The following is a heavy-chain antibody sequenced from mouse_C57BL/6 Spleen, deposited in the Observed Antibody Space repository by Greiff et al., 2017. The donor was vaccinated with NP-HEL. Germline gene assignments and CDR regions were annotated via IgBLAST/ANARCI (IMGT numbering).Heavy chain of an antibody. CDR1: GYTFTSYW. CDR2: IDPSDSET. D-gene: IGHD1-1*01. CDR3: ARGITTVVATDFDY. J-gene: IGHJ2*01. V-gene: IGHV1-52*01. Sequence: QVQLQQPGAELVRPGSSVKLSCKASGYTFTSYWMHWVKQRPIQGLEWIGNIDPSDSETHYNQKFKNKATLTVDKSSSTAYMQLSSQTSEDSAVYYCARGITTVVATDFDYWGQGTTLTVSS.